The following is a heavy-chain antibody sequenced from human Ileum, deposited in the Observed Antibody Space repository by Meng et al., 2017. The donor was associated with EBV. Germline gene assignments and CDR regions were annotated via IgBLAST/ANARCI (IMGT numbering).Heavy chain of an antibody. V-gene: IGHV4-4*03. CDR3: ARLDSSGYYFGGWFDP. CDR2: IYHHGTT. CDR1: GGSIISGKC. Sequence: QVRRDGSAPVLLNPPGPVSFTFVVSGGSIISGKCWSWLRQSPGTGLEWIGEIYHHGTTNYNPSLKRRVTMSVDTSKNKFFLNLTSLTAADTAVYYCARLDSSGYYFGGWFDPWGQGILVTVSS. D-gene: IGHD3-22*01. J-gene: IGHJ5*02.